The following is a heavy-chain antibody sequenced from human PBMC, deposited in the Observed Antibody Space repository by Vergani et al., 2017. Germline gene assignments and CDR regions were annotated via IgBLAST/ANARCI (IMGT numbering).Heavy chain of an antibody. CDR3: VKSPPLSSSSSAGGTGDY. Sequence: EVQLVESGGGLVQPGGSLRLSCAASGFTVSSNYMSWVRQAPGKGLEWVSVIYSGGSTYYADSVKGRFTISRDNSKNTLYLQMSSLRSEDTAVYYCVKSPPLSSSSSAGGTGDYWGQGTLVTVSS. D-gene: IGHD6-6*01. CDR1: GFTVSSNY. V-gene: IGHV3-66*01. J-gene: IGHJ4*02. CDR2: IYSGGST.